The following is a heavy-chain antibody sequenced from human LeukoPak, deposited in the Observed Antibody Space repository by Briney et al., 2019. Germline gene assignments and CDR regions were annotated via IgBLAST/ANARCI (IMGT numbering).Heavy chain of an antibody. CDR2: ISAYNGNT. J-gene: IGHJ3*02. D-gene: IGHD1-7*01. CDR1: GYTFTSYG. V-gene: IGHV1-18*01. Sequence: ASVKVSCKASGYTFTSYGISWVRQAPGQGLEWMGWISAYNGNTNYAQKLQGRVTMTTDTSTSTAYMELRSLRSDDTAVYYCAREVNWNYDFVSQGDAFDIWGQGTMVTVSS. CDR3: AREVNWNYDFVSQGDAFDI.